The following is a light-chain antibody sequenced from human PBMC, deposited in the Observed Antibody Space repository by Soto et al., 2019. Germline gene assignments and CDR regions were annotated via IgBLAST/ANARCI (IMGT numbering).Light chain of an antibody. CDR3: SSYTSSGTWV. Sequence: QSALTQPASVSGSPGQSITISCTGTSSDVGGYNYVSWYQQHPGQVPKLTIYEVTNRPSGVSSRFSGSKSGNTASLTISGLQAEDEADYYCSSYTSSGTWVFGGGTKLTVL. J-gene: IGLJ3*02. CDR2: EVT. CDR1: SSDVGGYNY. V-gene: IGLV2-14*01.